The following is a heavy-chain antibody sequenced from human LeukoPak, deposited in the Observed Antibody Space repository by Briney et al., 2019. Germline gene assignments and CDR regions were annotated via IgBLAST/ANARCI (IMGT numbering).Heavy chain of an antibody. Sequence: QTGGSLRLSCVASGFTVSSNYMSWVRQAPGKGLEWVSVIYSAGNTYYADSAKGRFTISRHDSENTLYLHMNSLRVEDTAVYFCARGGAPAYSSGRIDYWGQGTLVPVSS. J-gene: IGHJ4*02. V-gene: IGHV3-53*04. CDR2: IYSAGNT. CDR3: ARGGAPAYSSGRIDY. CDR1: GFTVSSNY. D-gene: IGHD6-19*01.